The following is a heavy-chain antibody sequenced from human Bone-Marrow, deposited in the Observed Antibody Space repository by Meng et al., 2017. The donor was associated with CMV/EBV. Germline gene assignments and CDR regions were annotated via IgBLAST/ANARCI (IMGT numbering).Heavy chain of an antibody. Sequence: GGSLRLSCAASGFTFDDYGMSWVRQAPGKGLEWVSGINWIGGNTHYADSVKGRFTISRDNAKNSLYLQMNSLRAGDTALYYCARATLPHYHDSSGYYVAFDYWGQGTLVTVSS. CDR3: ARATLPHYHDSSGYYVAFDY. CDR2: INWIGGNT. V-gene: IGHV3-20*04. J-gene: IGHJ4*02. CDR1: GFTFDDYG. D-gene: IGHD3-22*01.